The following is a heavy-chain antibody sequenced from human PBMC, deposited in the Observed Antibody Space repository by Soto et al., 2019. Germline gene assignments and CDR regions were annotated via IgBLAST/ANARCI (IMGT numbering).Heavy chain of an antibody. J-gene: IGHJ6*03. CDR3: ARDWSGPGNSAYYYYNMDV. Sequence: EVQLVESGGGLVQPGGSLRLSCAASGFIFSNSWMHWVRQAPGKGLVWVSRINSDGSSTDYADSVKGRFTISGDNAKNTLYLQMNSLRAEDTALYYCARDWSGPGNSAYYYYNMDVWGKGTTVTVSS. D-gene: IGHD3-3*01. CDR2: INSDGSST. CDR1: GFIFSNSW. V-gene: IGHV3-74*01.